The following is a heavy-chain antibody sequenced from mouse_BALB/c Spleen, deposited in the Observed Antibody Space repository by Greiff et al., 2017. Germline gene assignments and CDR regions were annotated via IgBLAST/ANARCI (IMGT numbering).Heavy chain of an antibody. V-gene: IGHV1-82*01. CDR1: GYAFSSSW. Sequence: VQLQQSGPELVKPGASVKISCKASGYAFSSSWMNWVKQRPGQGLEWIGRIYPGDGDTNYNGKFKGKATLTADKSSSTAYMQLSSLTSVDSAVYFCARDEDYGNYPFDYWGQGTTLTVSS. D-gene: IGHD2-1*01. CDR2: IYPGDGDT. CDR3: ARDEDYGNYPFDY. J-gene: IGHJ2*01.